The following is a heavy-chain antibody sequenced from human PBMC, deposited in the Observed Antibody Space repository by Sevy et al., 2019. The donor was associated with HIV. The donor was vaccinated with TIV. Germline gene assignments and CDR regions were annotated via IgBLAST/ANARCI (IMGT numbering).Heavy chain of an antibody. D-gene: IGHD2-2*01. CDR3: ARDNIVVVPAARGPNYYYYGMDV. J-gene: IGHJ6*02. V-gene: IGHV4-59*01. CDR1: GGSISSYY. Sequence: SETLSLTCTVSGGSISSYYWSWIRQPPGKGLEWIGYIYYSGSTNYNPSLKSRVTISVDTSKNQFSLKLSSVAAADPAGYYCARDNIVVVPAARGPNYYYYGMDVWGQGTTVTVSS. CDR2: IYYSGST.